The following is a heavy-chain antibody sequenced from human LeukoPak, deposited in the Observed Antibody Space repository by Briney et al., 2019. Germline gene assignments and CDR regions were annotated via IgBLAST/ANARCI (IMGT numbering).Heavy chain of an antibody. V-gene: IGHV3-30-3*01. J-gene: IGHJ4*02. CDR1: GLTLSSYA. CDR2: ISHDGSNK. Sequence: PGRSLRLSCAASGLTLSSYAMHWVRQAPGKGLEWVAFISHDGSNKYYADSVKGRLTISRDNSKNTLYLQMNSLRAEDTAVYYCARDVGDYDEGDYFDYWGQGTLVTVSS. D-gene: IGHD4-17*01. CDR3: ARDVGDYDEGDYFDY.